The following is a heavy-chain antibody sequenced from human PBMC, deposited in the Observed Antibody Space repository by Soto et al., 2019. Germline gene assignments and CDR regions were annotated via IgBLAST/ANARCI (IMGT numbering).Heavy chain of an antibody. D-gene: IGHD2-8*01. CDR1: GGSLSGYY. J-gene: IGHJ4*02. V-gene: IGHV4-34*01. CDR3: ARSIVLMVYAGRTFDY. CDR2: INHSGST. Sequence: TSETLSLTCAVYGGSLSGYYWSWIRQPPGKGLEWIGEINHSGSTNYNPSLKSRVTISVDTSKNQFSLKLSSVTAADTAVYYCARSIVLMVYAGRTFDYWGQGTLVTVSS.